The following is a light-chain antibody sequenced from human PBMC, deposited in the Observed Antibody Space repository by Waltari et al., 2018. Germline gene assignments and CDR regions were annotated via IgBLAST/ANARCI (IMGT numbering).Light chain of an antibody. CDR3: AAWDDSLSASYV. CDR2: RNN. Sequence: QSVLTQPPSASGTPGQRVTISCSGSSSNIETNYVYWYQQLPGTPPKLLNYRNNPRRSGVYGRFSGSKSCPSSSLAISGRRSEDEADYYCAAWDDSLSASYVFGTGTKVAVL. CDR1: SSNIETNY. V-gene: IGLV1-47*01. J-gene: IGLJ1*01.